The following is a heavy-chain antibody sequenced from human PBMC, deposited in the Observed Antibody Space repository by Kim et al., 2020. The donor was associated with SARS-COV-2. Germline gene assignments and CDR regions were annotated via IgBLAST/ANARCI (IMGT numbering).Heavy chain of an antibody. CDR2: GDSI. Sequence: GDSITYVDSVKGRFTVSRDNTKNKLYLQRNSLRAEDTAVYYCARGWSPGYWGQGTLVTISS. D-gene: IGHD3-3*01. J-gene: IGHJ4*02. CDR3: ARGWSPGY. V-gene: IGHV3-74*01.